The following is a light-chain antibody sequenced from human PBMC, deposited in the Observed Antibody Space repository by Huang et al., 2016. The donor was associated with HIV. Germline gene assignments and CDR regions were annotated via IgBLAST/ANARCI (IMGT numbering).Light chain of an antibody. J-gene: IGKJ4*01. Sequence: EIQMTQSPATLSVSPGGSVTLSCMARQNVSTNLAWYQQKTSQAPSLLIYDTFTMASGIPARFSGSGSGTEFTLTISGLQYEDFAIYYCKQYDKWPPGLTFGGGTKVEI. V-gene: IGKV3D-15*01. CDR2: DTF. CDR1: QNVSTN. CDR3: KQYDKWPPGLT.